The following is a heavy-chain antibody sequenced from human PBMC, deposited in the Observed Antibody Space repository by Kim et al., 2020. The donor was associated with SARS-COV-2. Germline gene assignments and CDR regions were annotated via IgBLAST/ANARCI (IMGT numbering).Heavy chain of an antibody. J-gene: IGHJ3*01. D-gene: IGHD3-10*01. CDR2: IYYSGNT. Sequence: SETLSLTCSVSGGSINNRNYSWGWIRQPPGKGLEWIGNIYYSGNTFKNPSLRSRVTISVDTPNNQFSLRVTSVTATDTAIYYCARGTEADDAFDVWGRGTLGTVSS. CDR3: ARGTEADDAFDV. CDR1: GGSINNRNYS. V-gene: IGHV4-39*01.